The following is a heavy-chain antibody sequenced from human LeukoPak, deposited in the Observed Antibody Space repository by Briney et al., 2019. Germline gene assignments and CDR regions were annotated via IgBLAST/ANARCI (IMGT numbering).Heavy chain of an antibody. V-gene: IGHV3-9*01. Sequence: PGRSLRLSCAASGFTFDDYAMHWVRHAPGKGLEWVSGISWNSGSIGYADSVKGRFTISRDNAKDSLYLQMNSLRAEDTALYYCARVGYDSSGPTLRDIDYWGQGTLVTVSS. CDR1: GFTFDDYA. CDR2: ISWNSGSI. D-gene: IGHD3-22*01. J-gene: IGHJ4*02. CDR3: ARVGYDSSGPTLRDIDY.